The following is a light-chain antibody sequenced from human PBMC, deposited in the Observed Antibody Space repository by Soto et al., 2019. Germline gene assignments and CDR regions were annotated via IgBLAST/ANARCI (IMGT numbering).Light chain of an antibody. Sequence: QSVLTHPASVSGSPGQSITISCTGTSSDFGSYNLVSWYQQHPGKAPKLMIYAVNKRPSGISSRFSGSKSGNTASLTISGLQAEVDVDYSCCSYAGTRSLHVFVPVTK. CDR1: SSDFGSYNL. CDR3: CSYAGTRSLHV. J-gene: IGLJ1*01. CDR2: AVN. V-gene: IGLV2-23*02.